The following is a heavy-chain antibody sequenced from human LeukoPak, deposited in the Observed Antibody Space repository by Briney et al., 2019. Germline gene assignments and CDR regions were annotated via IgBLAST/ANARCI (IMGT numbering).Heavy chain of an antibody. D-gene: IGHD6-13*01. J-gene: IGHJ5*02. V-gene: IGHV4-30-4*01. Sequence: SETLSLTCTVSGGSISSDDYYWRWIRQPPGKGLEWIGYIYYSGSTYYNPSLKSRVIISVDTSKNQFTLQLSSVTAADTAVYYCARVDLYSSSWRASNWFDPWGQGTLVTVSS. CDR1: GGSISSDDYY. CDR3: ARVDLYSSSWRASNWFDP. CDR2: IYYSGST.